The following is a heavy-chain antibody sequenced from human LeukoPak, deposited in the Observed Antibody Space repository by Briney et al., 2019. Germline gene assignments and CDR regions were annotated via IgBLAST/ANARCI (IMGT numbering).Heavy chain of an antibody. V-gene: IGHV4-39*01. CDR3: ARLPITKRAMDV. D-gene: IGHD3-3*01. CDR2: IYYVGSP. Sequence: SATLSLTCSVSGNSIRSGDAYWGWIRQSPLKGLEWISSIYYVGSPHYNPSLNSRLVTMSVDTAKNQFSLKLTSVTAADTAVYYCARLPITKRAMDVWGQGTTVTVSS. CDR1: GNSIRSGDAY. J-gene: IGHJ6*02.